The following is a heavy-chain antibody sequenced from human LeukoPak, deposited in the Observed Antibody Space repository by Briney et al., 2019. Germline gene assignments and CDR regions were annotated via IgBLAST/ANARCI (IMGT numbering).Heavy chain of an antibody. CDR3: ARDLAYSRLDY. CDR2: INPDGNKK. D-gene: IGHD5-18*01. CDR1: GLTFSSSW. Sequence: GGSLRLSCAVSGLTFSSSWMDWVRQAPGKGLEWVASINPDGNKKYSADSVKGRFTISRDNAENSLYLQMNSLRVEDTAFYYCARDLAYSRLDYWGQGMLVTVSP. J-gene: IGHJ4*02. V-gene: IGHV3-7*01.